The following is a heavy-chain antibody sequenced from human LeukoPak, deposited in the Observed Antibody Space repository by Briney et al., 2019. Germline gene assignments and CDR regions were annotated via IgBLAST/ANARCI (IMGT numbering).Heavy chain of an antibody. J-gene: IGHJ5*02. D-gene: IGHD5-12*01. CDR2: ISGSGGST. Sequence: PGGTLRLSCAASGFTFSSYAMSWVRQAPGKGLEWVSAISGSGGSTYYADSVKGRFTISRDNSKNTLYLQMNSLRAEDTAVYYCARGSPEYGRTPKRPLDIVATPQPWGQGTLVTVSS. CDR1: GFTFSSYA. V-gene: IGHV3-23*01. CDR3: ARGSPEYGRTPKRPLDIVATPQP.